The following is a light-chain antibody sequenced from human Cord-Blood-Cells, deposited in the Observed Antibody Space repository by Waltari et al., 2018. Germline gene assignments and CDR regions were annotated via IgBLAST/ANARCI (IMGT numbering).Light chain of an antibody. CDR1: SSDVGGYNY. Sequence: QSALTQPASVSGSPGQSITTSCTGTSSDVGGYNYVPWYQQHPGKAPKLMIYDVSNRPSGVSNRFSGSKSGNTASLTISGLQAEDEADYYCSSYTSSSTLVFGTGTKVTVL. J-gene: IGLJ1*01. V-gene: IGLV2-14*03. CDR2: DVS. CDR3: SSYTSSSTLV.